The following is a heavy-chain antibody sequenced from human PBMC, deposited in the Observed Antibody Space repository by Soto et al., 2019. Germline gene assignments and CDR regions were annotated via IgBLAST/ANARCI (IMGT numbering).Heavy chain of an antibody. V-gene: IGHV4-31*03. D-gene: IGHD6-6*01. CDR1: GGSISSGGYY. CDR2: IYYSGST. CDR3: ARDRIAEAARPFESRGWFDP. Sequence: QVQLQESGPGLVKPSQTLSLTCTVSGGSISSGGYYWSWIRQHPGKGLEWIGYIYYSGSTYYNPSLKSRVTISVDTSKNQFSLKLSSVTAADTDVYYCARDRIAEAARPFESRGWFDPWGQGTLVTVSS. J-gene: IGHJ5*02.